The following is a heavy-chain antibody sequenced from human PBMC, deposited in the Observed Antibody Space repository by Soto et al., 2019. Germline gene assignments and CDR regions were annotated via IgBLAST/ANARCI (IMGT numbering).Heavy chain of an antibody. CDR2: FYYSGST. V-gene: IGHV4-39*01. CDR3: ARISVASSNMDV. Sequence: QLQLEESGPGLVKPSETLSLTCTVSGGSISSSSYYWGWIRQSPGKGLEWIGSFYYSGSTYFSPSLKSRVTVSGDTSKKQISLRLSSVTAADTAVYYCARISVASSNMDVWGKGSTVTVSS. D-gene: IGHD4-4*01. J-gene: IGHJ6*03. CDR1: GGSISSSSYY.